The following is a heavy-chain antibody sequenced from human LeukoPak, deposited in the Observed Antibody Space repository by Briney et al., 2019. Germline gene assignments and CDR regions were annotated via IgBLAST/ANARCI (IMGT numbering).Heavy chain of an antibody. D-gene: IGHD3-22*01. V-gene: IGHV4-34*01. CDR2: IDHSGST. CDR1: GGSFSGYY. CDR3: ARGYGYYDSCGYGY. J-gene: IGHJ4*02. Sequence: SETLSLPCAVYGGSFSGYYWSWIRQPPGKGLEWIGEIDHSGSTNYNPSLKSRVTISVDTSKNQFSLKLSSVTAADTAVYYCARGYGYYDSCGYGYWGQGTLVTVSS.